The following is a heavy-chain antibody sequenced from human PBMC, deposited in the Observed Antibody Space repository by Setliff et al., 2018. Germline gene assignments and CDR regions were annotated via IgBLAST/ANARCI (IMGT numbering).Heavy chain of an antibody. D-gene: IGHD3-3*01. CDR1: GGSFSDYC. CDR3: RFWSGYYKNDY. CDR2: INHSGST. Sequence: TLSLTCTVYGGSFSDYCWGWVRQPPGKGLEWIGEINHSGSTNYIPSLKSRLTISVDTSKNQFSLKLSSVTAADTAMYYCRFWSGYYKNDYWGQGTLVTVSS. V-gene: IGHV4-34*01. J-gene: IGHJ4*02.